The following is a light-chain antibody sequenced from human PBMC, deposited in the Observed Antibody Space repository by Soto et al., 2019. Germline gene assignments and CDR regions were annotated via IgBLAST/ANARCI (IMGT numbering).Light chain of an antibody. CDR2: DIT. Sequence: QSVLTQTASVSGSPGQSITISCTGTSSEVGAYIYVSWYQQHPGKAPKLMIYDITNRPSGVSNRFSGSKSGNTASLTISGLQAEDEADYYCVSFTTRSSYVFVTGTKLTVL. J-gene: IGLJ1*01. V-gene: IGLV2-14*01. CDR3: VSFTTRSSYV. CDR1: SSEVGAYIY.